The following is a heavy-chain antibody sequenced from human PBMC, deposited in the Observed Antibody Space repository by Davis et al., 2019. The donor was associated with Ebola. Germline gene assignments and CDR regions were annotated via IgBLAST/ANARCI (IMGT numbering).Heavy chain of an antibody. Sequence: GGSLRLSCAASIFTFKDLAMTWVRQAPGRGLEWVSSISSSGKNHLYADSVKGRFTISRDNSEKMLYLQMNDLRVDDTATYFCAALKPMLSTDVWGQGVAVTVS. J-gene: IGHJ6*02. D-gene: IGHD1-14*01. CDR1: IFTFKDLA. CDR2: ISSSGKNH. V-gene: IGHV3-23*01. CDR3: AALKPMLSTDV.